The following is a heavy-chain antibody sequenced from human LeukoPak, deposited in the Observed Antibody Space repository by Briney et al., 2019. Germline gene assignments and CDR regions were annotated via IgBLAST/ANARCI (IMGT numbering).Heavy chain of an antibody. CDR2: FCTSGNT. V-gene: IGHV4-4*07. CDR3: AREGSVNGYPPRLDY. Sequence: PSETLSLTCTVSGGSLSTYCWTWVRQPAGKRLERLGRFCTSGNTNYNPSLTSRVTMSLDSSKNQFSLILTSVTAADTAIYYCAREGSVNGYPPRLDYWGQGTLVTVSS. CDR1: GGSLSTYC. D-gene: IGHD2-8*01. J-gene: IGHJ4*02.